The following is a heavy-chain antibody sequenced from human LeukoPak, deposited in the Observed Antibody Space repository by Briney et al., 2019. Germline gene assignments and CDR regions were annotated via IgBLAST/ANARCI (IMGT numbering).Heavy chain of an antibody. J-gene: IGHJ6*02. CDR1: GFTFDDYA. CDR3: AKGTVATIDYYYYYGMDV. V-gene: IGHV3-43*02. CDR2: ISGDGGGT. Sequence: GGSLRLSCAASGFTFDDYAMHWVRQAPGKGLEWVSLISGDGGGTYYADSVKGRFTISRDNSKNSLYLQMNSLRNEDTALYYCAKGTVATIDYYYYYGMDVWGQGTTVTVSS. D-gene: IGHD5-12*01.